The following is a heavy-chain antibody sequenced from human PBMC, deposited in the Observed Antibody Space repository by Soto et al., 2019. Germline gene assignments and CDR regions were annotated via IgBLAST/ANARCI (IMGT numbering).Heavy chain of an antibody. J-gene: IGHJ4*02. CDR3: ARIEYSYGFDN. CDR1: GFTVSTNY. D-gene: IGHD5-18*01. V-gene: IGHV3-53*02. Sequence: EVQLVESGGGLIQPGGSLRLSCGVSGFTVSTNYMTWVRQAPGRGLEGGSVIYDGGRTAYADSVKGRFTISRDNSKNTLFLQMNSLRAEDTAVYYCARIEYSYGFDNWGQGTLVTVSS. CDR2: IYDGGRT.